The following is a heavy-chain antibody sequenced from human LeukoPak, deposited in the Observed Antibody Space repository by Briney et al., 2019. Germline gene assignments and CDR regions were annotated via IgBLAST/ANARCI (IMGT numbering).Heavy chain of an antibody. CDR1: GYTFTTYS. CDR3: AMGYSSGRDYYFDY. J-gene: IGHJ4*02. CDR2: ISGYSGNT. V-gene: IGHV1-18*01. D-gene: IGHD6-19*01. Sequence: GASVKVSCKASGYTFTTYSVNWVRQAPGQGLEWMGWISGYSGNTNYAQKLQGRVTMTTDTSTSTAYMELRSLRSDDTAIYYCAMGYSSGRDYYFDYWGQGTLVTVSS.